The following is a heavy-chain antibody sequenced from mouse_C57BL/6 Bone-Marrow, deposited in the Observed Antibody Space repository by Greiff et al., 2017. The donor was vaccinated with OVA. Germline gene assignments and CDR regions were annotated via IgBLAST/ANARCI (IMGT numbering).Heavy chain of an antibody. D-gene: IGHD1-1*01. Sequence: EVKLVEAGGGLVKPGGSLKLSCSASGFTFSDYGMHWVRQAPEKGLEWVAYISSGRSTIYYADTVKGRFTISRDNAKNTLFLQMTSLRSEDTAMYYCARNYGSSYGYFDVWGTGTTVTVSS. CDR3: ARNYGSSYGYFDV. CDR2: ISSGRSTI. V-gene: IGHV5-17*01. J-gene: IGHJ1*03. CDR1: GFTFSDYG.